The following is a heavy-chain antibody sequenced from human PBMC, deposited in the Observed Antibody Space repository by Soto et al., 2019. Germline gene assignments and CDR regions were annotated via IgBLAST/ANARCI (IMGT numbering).Heavy chain of an antibody. CDR1: GYTFNSYG. CDR2: ISPYNDDT. CDR3: ARGGYYDSSGSRNYHYYGMDV. J-gene: IGHJ6*02. D-gene: IGHD3-22*01. Sequence: QAQLVQSGAEVKKPGASVRVSCKASGYTFNSYGISWVRQAPGQGLEWLGWISPYNDDTKYAQRLQGRVTMSTGTSSRTAYMHLRSLRSDDTAVYFCARGGYYDSSGSRNYHYYGMDVWGQGTTVTVSS. V-gene: IGHV1-18*01.